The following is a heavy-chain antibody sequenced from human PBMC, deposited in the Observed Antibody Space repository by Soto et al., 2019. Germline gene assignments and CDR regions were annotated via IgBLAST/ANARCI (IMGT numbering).Heavy chain of an antibody. V-gene: IGHV3-7*03. CDR2: IKEDGSEK. CDR1: GFTLSTFW. CDR3: ASYRTLGC. D-gene: IGHD1-26*01. J-gene: IGHJ4*02. Sequence: EVQLVESGGGLVQPGGSLRLSCEASGFTLSTFWRGWVRQAPGKGLEWVASIKEDGSEKIYVDSVKGRFSISRDSAKNSLHLQMNNLRAEDAAIYYCASYRTLGCWGQGTPVTVSS.